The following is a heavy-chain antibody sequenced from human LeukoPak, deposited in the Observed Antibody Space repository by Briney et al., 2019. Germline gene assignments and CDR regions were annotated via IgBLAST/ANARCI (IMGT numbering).Heavy chain of an antibody. CDR2: INHSGST. CDR3: AREGARWEPSFSAFDI. V-gene: IGHV4-34*01. J-gene: IGHJ3*02. CDR1: GGSISSYY. Sequence: PSETLSLTCTVSGGSISSYYWNWIRQPPGKGLEWIGEINHSGSTNYNPSLKSRDTISVDTSKNQFSLKLSSVTAADTAVYYCAREGARWEPSFSAFDIWGQGTMVTVSS. D-gene: IGHD1-26*01.